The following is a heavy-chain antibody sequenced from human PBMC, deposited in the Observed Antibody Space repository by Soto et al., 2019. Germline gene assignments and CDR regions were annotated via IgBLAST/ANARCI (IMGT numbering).Heavy chain of an antibody. CDR2: IYANGNS. J-gene: IGHJ4*02. CDR3: ARDGRTSGYYLDY. V-gene: IGHV4-31*03. D-gene: IGHD3-22*01. CDR1: RGSISSGGFY. Sequence: PSETLSLTCTVSRGSISSGGFYWSWIRQSPGKGLEWIGFIYANGNSYYNPSLKSRANISLDTFKNKFSLKISSVTVADTAVYYCARDGRTSGYYLDYWGQGTPVTVSS.